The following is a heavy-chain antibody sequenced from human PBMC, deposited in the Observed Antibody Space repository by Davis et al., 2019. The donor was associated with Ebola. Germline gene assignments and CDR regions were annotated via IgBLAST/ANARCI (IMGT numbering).Heavy chain of an antibody. Sequence: SVKVSCKASGGTFSSYAISWVRQAPGQGLEWVGGIIPIFDTASYAHNFQDRVTIPAAESRITADLELSSLRSEDTAVYYCAKDRYYDNNPLYYESECWGQGTLVTVSS. D-gene: IGHD3-22*01. J-gene: IGHJ4*02. V-gene: IGHV1-69*13. CDR2: IIPIFDTA. CDR3: AKDRYYDNNPLYYESEC. CDR1: GGTFSSYA.